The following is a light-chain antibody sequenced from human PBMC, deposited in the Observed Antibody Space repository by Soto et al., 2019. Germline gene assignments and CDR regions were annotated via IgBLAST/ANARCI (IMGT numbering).Light chain of an antibody. J-gene: IGLJ1*01. Sequence: QSVLTQPPPASGSPGQSVTISCTGTSSDVGGYNYVSWYQQHPGKAPKVIIYEVSKRPSGVPDRFSGSKSGSTASLTVSGLQAEDEADYYCSSYAVTNIFVFGTGTKVTV. CDR3: SSYAVTNIFV. V-gene: IGLV2-8*01. CDR1: SSDVGGYNY. CDR2: EVS.